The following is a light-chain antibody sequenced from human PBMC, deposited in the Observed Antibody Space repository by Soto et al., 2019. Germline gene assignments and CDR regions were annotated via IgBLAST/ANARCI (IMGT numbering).Light chain of an antibody. Sequence: DIQMTQSPSSLSASVGDRVTITCRASQTINKNLNWYQQKPGQAPNLLIYSACDFQSGVPSRFSGSGSGTEFTLTINGLQPEDFATYYCQQSFRTPYTFGQGTDLAI. J-gene: IGKJ2*01. CDR1: QTINKN. CDR3: QQSFRTPYT. V-gene: IGKV1-39*01. CDR2: SAC.